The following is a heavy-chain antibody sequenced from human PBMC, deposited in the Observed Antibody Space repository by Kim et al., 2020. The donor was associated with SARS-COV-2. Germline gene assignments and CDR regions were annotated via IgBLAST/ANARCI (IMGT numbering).Heavy chain of an antibody. CDR2: IDPSDSYT. D-gene: IGHD1-26*01. V-gene: IGHV5-10-1*01. Sequence: GESLKISCKGSGYSFTSYWISWVRQMPGKGLEWMGRIDPSDSYTNYSPSFQGHVTISADKSISTAYLQWSSLKASDTAMYYCAAPSERVGATTLYYYGIDVWGQGTTVTVSS. CDR3: AAPSERVGATTLYYYGIDV. CDR1: GYSFTSYW. J-gene: IGHJ6*02.